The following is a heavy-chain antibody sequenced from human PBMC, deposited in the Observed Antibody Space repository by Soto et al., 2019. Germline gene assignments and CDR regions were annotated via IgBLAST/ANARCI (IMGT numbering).Heavy chain of an antibody. D-gene: IGHD3-9*01. CDR1: GFTFSSYA. CDR2: ISGSGGST. V-gene: IGHV3-23*01. CDR3: AKVSYLDILTGYYSFAGRPSTLNGQNWFDP. Sequence: PGGSLRLSCAASGFTFSSYAMSWVRQAPGKGLEWVSAISGSGGSTYYADSVKGRFTISRDNSKNTLYLQMNSLRADDTAVYYCAKVSYLDILTGYYSFAGRPSTLNGQNWFDPWGQGTLVTVSS. J-gene: IGHJ5*02.